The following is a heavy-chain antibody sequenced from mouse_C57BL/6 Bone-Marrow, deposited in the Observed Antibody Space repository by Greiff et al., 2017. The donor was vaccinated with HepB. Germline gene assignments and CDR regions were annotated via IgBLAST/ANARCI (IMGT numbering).Heavy chain of an antibody. CDR1: GYTFTSYW. J-gene: IGHJ3*01. Sequence: QVQLQQPGAELVRPGTSVKLSCKASGYTFTSYWMHWVKQRPGQGLEWIGVIDPSDSYTNYNQKFKGKATLTVDTSSSTAYMQLSSLTSEDSAVYYCARGDDYDVAWFAYWGQGTLVTVSA. CDR2: IDPSDSYT. CDR3: ARGDDYDVAWFAY. D-gene: IGHD2-4*01. V-gene: IGHV1-59*01.